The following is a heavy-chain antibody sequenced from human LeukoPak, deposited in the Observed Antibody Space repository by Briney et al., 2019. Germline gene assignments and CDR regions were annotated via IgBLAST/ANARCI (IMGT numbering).Heavy chain of an antibody. D-gene: IGHD1-26*01. V-gene: IGHV4-59*08. Sequence: PSETLSLTCTVSGGSISSYYWSWIRQPPGKGLEWIGYIYYSGSTNYNPSLKSRVTISVDTSKNQFSLKLSSVTAADTAVYYCARIRVGATMRYWGQGTLVTVSS. CDR3: ARIRVGATMRY. J-gene: IGHJ4*02. CDR1: GGSISSYY. CDR2: IYYSGST.